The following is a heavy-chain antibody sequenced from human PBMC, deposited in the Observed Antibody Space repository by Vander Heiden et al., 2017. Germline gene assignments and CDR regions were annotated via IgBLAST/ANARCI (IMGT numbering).Heavy chain of an antibody. D-gene: IGHD2-21*02. J-gene: IGHJ4*02. CDR2: IYDSGST. CDR1: GGSIRSSSYY. Sequence: QLQLQESGPGLVKPSETLSLTCTVSGGSIRSSSYYRGWIRQPQGKGLEWIGSIYDSGSTYYNPSLKSRVTISVDTSKNQFSLKLSSVTAADTAVYYCARALHCGGDCYHSAHSFDYWGQGTLVTVSS. V-gene: IGHV4-39*01. CDR3: ARALHCGGDCYHSAHSFDY.